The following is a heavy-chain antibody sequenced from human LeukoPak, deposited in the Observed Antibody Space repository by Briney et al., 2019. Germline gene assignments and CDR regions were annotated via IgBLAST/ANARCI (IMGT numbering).Heavy chain of an antibody. D-gene: IGHD2/OR15-2a*01. CDR3: VSFYETY. CDR2: INSDGSWT. CDR1: GNYW. J-gene: IGHJ4*02. Sequence: QPRGSLRLSCAASGNYWMHWVRQVPGKGLVWVSHINSDGSWTSYADSVKGRFTISKDNAKNTVYLQMSSLRAEDTAVYYCVSFYETYWGRGTLVTVSS. V-gene: IGHV3-74*01.